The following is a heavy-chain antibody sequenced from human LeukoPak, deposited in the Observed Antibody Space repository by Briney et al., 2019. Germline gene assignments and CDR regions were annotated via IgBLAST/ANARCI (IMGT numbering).Heavy chain of an antibody. V-gene: IGHV4-59*01. CDR1: GGSISSYY. D-gene: IGHD7-27*01. J-gene: IGHJ6*02. Sequence: PSETLSLTCTVSGGSISSYYWSWIRQPPGKGLEWIGYIYYSGSTNYNPSLKSRVTISVDTSKNQFSLKLSSVTAADTAVYYCATRTGALYGMDVWGQGTTVTVSS. CDR3: ATRTGALYGMDV. CDR2: IYYSGST.